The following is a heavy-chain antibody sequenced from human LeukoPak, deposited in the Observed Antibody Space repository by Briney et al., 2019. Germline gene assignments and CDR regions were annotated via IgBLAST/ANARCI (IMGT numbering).Heavy chain of an antibody. Sequence: SETLSLTCTVPGGSISSSSYYWGWIRQPPGKGLEWIGSIYYSGSTYYNPSLKSRVTISVDTSKNQFSLKLSSVTAADTAVYYCARRITIFGVVKYFDYWGQGTLVTVSS. V-gene: IGHV4-39*01. CDR3: ARRITIFGVVKYFDY. D-gene: IGHD3-3*01. J-gene: IGHJ4*02. CDR1: GGSISSSSYY. CDR2: IYYSGST.